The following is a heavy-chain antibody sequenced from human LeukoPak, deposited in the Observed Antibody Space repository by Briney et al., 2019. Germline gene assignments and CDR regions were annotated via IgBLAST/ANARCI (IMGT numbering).Heavy chain of an antibody. V-gene: IGHV1-8*01. J-gene: IGHJ5*02. Sequence: ASVKVSCKASGYTFSSYDINWVRQATGQGLEWMGWMNPNSGDTGYAQKFQGRVTMTRNTSISTAYMELSSLRSEDTAVYYCARRNYGSPRWFDPWGQGTLVTVS. D-gene: IGHD3-10*01. CDR1: GYTFSSYD. CDR2: MNPNSGDT. CDR3: ARRNYGSPRWFDP.